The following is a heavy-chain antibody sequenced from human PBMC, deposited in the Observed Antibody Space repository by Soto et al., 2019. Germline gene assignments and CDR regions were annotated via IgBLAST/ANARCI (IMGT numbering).Heavy chain of an antibody. V-gene: IGHV3-30-3*01. Sequence: GGSLRLSCAASGFTFSSYAMHWVRQAPGKGLEWVAVISYDGSNKYYADSVKGRFTISRDNSKNTLYLQMNSLRAEDTAVYYCARDNNFDYYDSSLSLSLDYWGQGTLVTVSS. CDR1: GFTFSSYA. D-gene: IGHD3-22*01. CDR3: ARDNNFDYYDSSLSLSLDY. CDR2: ISYDGSNK. J-gene: IGHJ4*02.